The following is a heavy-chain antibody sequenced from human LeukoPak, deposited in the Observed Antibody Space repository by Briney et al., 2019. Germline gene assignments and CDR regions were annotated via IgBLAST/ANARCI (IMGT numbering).Heavy chain of an antibody. J-gene: IGHJ4*02. Sequence: GGSPRLSCAASGFTVSSNYMNWVRQAPGKGLEWVSVIHRGGTTYYADSVKGRFTISRDNSKNTLYLQMNSLRAEDTAVYYCARDGYSGSGSLFDYWGQGTLVTVSS. CDR3: ARDGYSGSGSLFDY. D-gene: IGHD3-10*01. CDR2: IHRGGTT. CDR1: GFTVSSNY. V-gene: IGHV3-53*01.